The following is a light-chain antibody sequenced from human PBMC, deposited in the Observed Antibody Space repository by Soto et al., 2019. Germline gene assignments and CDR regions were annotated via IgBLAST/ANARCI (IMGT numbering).Light chain of an antibody. V-gene: IGLV1-51*01. Sequence: QAVLTQPPSVSAAPGQKVTISCSGSSSNIGNNYVSWYQQLPGTAPKLLIYDNDKRPSGIPDRFSGSKSGTSATLDSTGLQTGDEADYYCGTWDSSLSAGVFGGGTKLTVL. J-gene: IGLJ3*02. CDR1: SSNIGNNY. CDR2: DND. CDR3: GTWDSSLSAGV.